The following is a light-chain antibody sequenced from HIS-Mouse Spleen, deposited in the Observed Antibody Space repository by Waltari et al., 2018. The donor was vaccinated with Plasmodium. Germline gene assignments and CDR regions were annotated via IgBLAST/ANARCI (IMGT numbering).Light chain of an antibody. CDR2: KAS. CDR3: QQYNSYSYT. J-gene: IGKJ2*01. Sequence: DIQMTQSPSTMSESVGDRVTLTCRASQSISSWLAWYQQKPGKAPKLMIYKASSLESGVPSRFSGSGSGTEFTLTISSLQPDDFATYYCQQYNSYSYTFGQGTKLEIK. V-gene: IGKV1-5*03. CDR1: QSISSW.